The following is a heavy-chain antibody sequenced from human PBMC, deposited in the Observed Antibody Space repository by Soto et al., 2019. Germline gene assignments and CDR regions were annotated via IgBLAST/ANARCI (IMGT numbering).Heavy chain of an antibody. CDR1: GGTFSSYA. D-gene: IGHD3-10*01. CDR2: IIPIFGTA. CDR3: ARDRSYYGPGPYNWFDP. V-gene: IGHV1-69*06. J-gene: IGHJ5*02. Sequence: GASVKVSCKASGGTFSSYAISWVRQAPGQGLEWMGGIIPIFGTANYAQKFQSRVTISADKSTSTAYMERSSLRSEDTAVYYCARDRSYYGPGPYNWFDPWGQGTLVTVSS.